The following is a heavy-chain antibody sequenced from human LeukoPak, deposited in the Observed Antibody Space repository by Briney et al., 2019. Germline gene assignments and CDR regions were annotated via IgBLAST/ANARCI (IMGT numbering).Heavy chain of an antibody. CDR2: INPSGGST. Sequence: ASVKVSCKASGYTFTSYYMHWVRQAPGQGLEWMGIINPSGGSTSYAQKFQGRVTMTRDTSTSTVYMELSSLRSEDTAVYYCARVSTGPPTINNWFDPWGQGTLVTVS. CDR1: GYTFTSYY. J-gene: IGHJ5*02. CDR3: ARVSTGPPTINNWFDP. V-gene: IGHV1-46*01.